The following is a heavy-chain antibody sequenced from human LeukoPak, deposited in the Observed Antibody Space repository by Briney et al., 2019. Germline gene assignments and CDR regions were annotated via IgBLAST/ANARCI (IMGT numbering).Heavy chain of an antibody. CDR3: ARGHSSSWYYFDY. Sequence: GASVKVSCKASGGTFSSYAISWVRQAPGQGLEWMGGIIPIFGTAKYAQKFQGRVTITADKFTSTAYMELSSLRSEDTAVYYCARGHSSSWYYFDYWGQGTLVTVSS. CDR1: GGTFSSYA. D-gene: IGHD6-13*01. CDR2: IIPIFGTA. J-gene: IGHJ4*02. V-gene: IGHV1-69*06.